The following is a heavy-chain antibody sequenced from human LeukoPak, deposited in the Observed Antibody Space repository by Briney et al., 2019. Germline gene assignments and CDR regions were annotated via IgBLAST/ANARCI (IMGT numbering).Heavy chain of an antibody. V-gene: IGHV3-48*02. CDR2: ISSSSSTI. CDR3: ARARPGYYFDY. Sequence: GGSLRLSCAASVLXFSSYSLNWVRQAPGKGLEWVSCISSSSSTIYYADSVKGRFTISRDNAKNSLHLQMNSLRDEDTAVYYCARARPGYYFDYWGQGTLVTVSS. D-gene: IGHD5-12*01. J-gene: IGHJ4*02. CDR1: VLXFSSYS.